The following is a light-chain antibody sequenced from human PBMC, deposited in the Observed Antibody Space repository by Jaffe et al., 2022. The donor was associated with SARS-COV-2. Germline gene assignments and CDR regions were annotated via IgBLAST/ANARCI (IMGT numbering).Light chain of an antibody. CDR1: QSVRSN. J-gene: IGKJ4*01. V-gene: IGKV3-15*01. CDR3: LQYNDWPPA. Sequence: EIVMTQSPATLSVSPGERATLSCRASQSVRSNLAWYQQKPGQAPRVLIYDAYTRATGIAARFSGSGSGTEFTLTISSLQSEDFAVYYCLQYNDWPPAFGGGTKVEIK. CDR2: DAY.